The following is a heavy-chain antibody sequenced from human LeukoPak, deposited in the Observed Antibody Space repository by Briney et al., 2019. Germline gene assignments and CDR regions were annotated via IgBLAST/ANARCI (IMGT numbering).Heavy chain of an antibody. CDR3: ASAAGRGDY. D-gene: IGHD6-13*01. Sequence: GGSLRLSCAASGFTFDDYGMSWVRQAPGKGLEWVSSISSSSSYIYYADSVKGRFTISRDNAKNSLYLQMNSLRAEDTAVYYCASAAGRGDYWGQGTLVTVSS. J-gene: IGHJ4*02. CDR2: ISSSSSYI. CDR1: GFTFDDYG. V-gene: IGHV3-21*01.